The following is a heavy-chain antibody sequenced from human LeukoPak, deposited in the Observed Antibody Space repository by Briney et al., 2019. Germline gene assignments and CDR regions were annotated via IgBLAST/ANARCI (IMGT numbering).Heavy chain of an antibody. CDR2: IYPGDSDT. D-gene: IGHD3-10*01. Sequence: GESLKISCKGSGYSFSIYWIGWVRQMPGKGLEWMGIIYPGDSDTRYSPSFQGQVTISADKSLSTAYLQWSSLKASDATMYYCARQDPAGEYYFDHWGQGTLVTVST. CDR3: ARQDPAGEYYFDH. CDR1: GYSFSIYW. J-gene: IGHJ4*02. V-gene: IGHV5-51*01.